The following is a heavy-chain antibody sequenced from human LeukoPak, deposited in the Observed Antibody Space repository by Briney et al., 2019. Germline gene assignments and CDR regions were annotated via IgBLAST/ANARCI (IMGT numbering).Heavy chain of an antibody. V-gene: IGHV5-10-1*01. Sequence: GESLKISCKGSGYSFTSYWISWVRQMPGKGLEWMGRIDPSDSYTNYSPSFQGHVTISADKSISTAYLQWSSLKASDTAMYYCAGHPRRFGALTPIDYWGQGTLVTVSS. CDR3: AGHPRRFGALTPIDY. CDR2: IDPSDSYT. J-gene: IGHJ4*02. D-gene: IGHD3-10*01. CDR1: GYSFTSYW.